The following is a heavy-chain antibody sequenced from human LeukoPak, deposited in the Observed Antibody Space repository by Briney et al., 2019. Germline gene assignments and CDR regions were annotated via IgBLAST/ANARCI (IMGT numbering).Heavy chain of an antibody. CDR1: GFTFSSYA. D-gene: IGHD6-19*01. V-gene: IGHV3-23*01. J-gene: IGHJ6*02. Sequence: GGSLRLSCAASGFTFSSYAMSWVRQAPGKGLEWVSAISGSGGSTYYADSVKGRFTISRDNSKNTLYLQMNSLRAEDTAVYYCAKDSRIAVAGTPVSWGMDVWGQGTTVTVSS. CDR2: ISGSGGST. CDR3: AKDSRIAVAGTPVSWGMDV.